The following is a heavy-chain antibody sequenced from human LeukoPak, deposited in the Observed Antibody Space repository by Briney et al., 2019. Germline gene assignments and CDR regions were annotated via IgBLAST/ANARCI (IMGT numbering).Heavy chain of an antibody. Sequence: SVKVSCKASGGTFNSYAITWVRQAPGQGLEWMGGIIPILGISDYAQQFQGRVTITADKSTSTAYMELNRLRSEDTALYYCARSLAGGSYAFDYWGQGTLVTVSS. V-gene: IGHV1-69*10. D-gene: IGHD1-26*01. CDR1: GGTFNSYA. CDR2: IIPILGIS. J-gene: IGHJ4*02. CDR3: ARSLAGGSYAFDY.